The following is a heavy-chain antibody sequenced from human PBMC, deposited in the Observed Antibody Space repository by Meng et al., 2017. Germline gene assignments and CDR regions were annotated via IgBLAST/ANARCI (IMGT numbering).Heavy chain of an antibody. V-gene: IGHV3-15*01. Sequence: GGSLRLSCAASGFTFSNAWMSWVRQAPGKGLEWVGRIKSKTDGGTTDYAAPVKGRFTISRDDSKNTLYLQMNSLKTEDTAVYYCTTGRYYYGSGSYSDSYGMDVWGQGTTVTVSS. CDR3: TTGRYYYGSGSYSDSYGMDV. D-gene: IGHD3-10*01. CDR1: GFTFSNAW. J-gene: IGHJ6*02. CDR2: IKSKTDGGTT.